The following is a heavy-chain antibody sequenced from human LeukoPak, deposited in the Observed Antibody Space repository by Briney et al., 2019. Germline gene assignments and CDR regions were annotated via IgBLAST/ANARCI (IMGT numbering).Heavy chain of an antibody. CDR1: GFTLSSYA. CDR3: AKDLSGYDGNYYYGMDV. D-gene: IGHD5-12*01. CDR2: ISYDGSNK. J-gene: IGHJ6*02. V-gene: IGHV3-30-3*01. Sequence: GGSLRLSCAASGFTLSSYAMHWVRQAPGKGLEWVAVISYDGSNKYYADSVKGRFTISRDNSKNTLYLQMNSLRAEDTAVYYCAKDLSGYDGNYYYGMDVWGQGTTVTVSS.